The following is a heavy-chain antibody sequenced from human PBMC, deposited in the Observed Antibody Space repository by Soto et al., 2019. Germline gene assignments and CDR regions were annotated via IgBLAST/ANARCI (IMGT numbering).Heavy chain of an antibody. Sequence: SETLSLTCTVSGGSISSSSYYWAWIRQPPGKGLEWIGNIYYTGSTYYNPSLKSRVTISVDTSKNQFSLQLSSVTAADTAVYYCAYSSSSNAFDIWGQGTMVTVSS. V-gene: IGHV4-39*01. CDR1: GGSISSSSYY. CDR3: AYSSSSNAFDI. J-gene: IGHJ3*02. CDR2: IYYTGST. D-gene: IGHD6-13*01.